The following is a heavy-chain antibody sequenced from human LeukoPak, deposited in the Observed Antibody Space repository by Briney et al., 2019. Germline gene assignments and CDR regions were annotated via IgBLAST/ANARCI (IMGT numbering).Heavy chain of an antibody. D-gene: IGHD2-2*01. J-gene: IGHJ4*02. CDR2: IDSVGDST. Sequence: PGGSLRLSCAASGFTFNSYAMQWVGHAPGKGLEYISGIDSVGDSTYYANSVKGRFSISRDNSRNTVYLQMDSLKAEDMAVYYCARADCSSSSCYTVSYWGQGTLVTVSS. CDR3: ARADCSSSSCYTVSY. CDR1: GFTFNSYA. V-gene: IGHV3-64*01.